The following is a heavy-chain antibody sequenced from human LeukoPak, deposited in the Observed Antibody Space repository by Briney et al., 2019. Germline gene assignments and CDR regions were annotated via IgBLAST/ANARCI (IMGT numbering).Heavy chain of an antibody. D-gene: IGHD6-19*01. Sequence: GGSLRLSCAASGFTFSSYGMHWVRQAPGKGLEWVAFIRYDGSNKYYADSVKGRFTISRDNSKNTLYLQMNSRRAEDTAVYYCAKDPQQLVRYSSGWYADYWGQGTLVTVSS. V-gene: IGHV3-30*02. CDR3: AKDPQQLVRYSSGWYADY. CDR2: IRYDGSNK. J-gene: IGHJ4*02. CDR1: GFTFSSYG.